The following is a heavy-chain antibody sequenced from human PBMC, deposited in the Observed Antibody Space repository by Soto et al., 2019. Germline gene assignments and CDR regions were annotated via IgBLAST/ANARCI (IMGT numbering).Heavy chain of an antibody. CDR2: ISYDGSNK. D-gene: IGHD2-2*01. Sequence: ESVGGVVQPGRSLRLSCAASGFTFSSYGMHWVRQAPGKGLEWVAVISYDGSNKYYADSVKGRFTISRDNSKNTLYLQMNSLRAEDTAVYYCAKLFVVPAVFRGYYYGMDVWGQGTTVTVSS. CDR3: AKLFVVPAVFRGYYYGMDV. J-gene: IGHJ6*02. V-gene: IGHV3-30*18. CDR1: GFTFSSYG.